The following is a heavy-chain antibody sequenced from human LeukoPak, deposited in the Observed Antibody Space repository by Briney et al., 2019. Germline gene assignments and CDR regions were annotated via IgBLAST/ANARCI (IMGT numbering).Heavy chain of an antibody. CDR1: GGSISSSTYY. D-gene: IGHD2-21*02. CDR2: IYYSGST. V-gene: IGHV4-39*01. J-gene: IGHJ4*02. Sequence: PSETLSLTCTVSGGSISSSTYYWGWIRQPPGKGVEWIGSIYYSGSTYYNPSLKSRVTISVDTSKNLFSLKLTSVTAADTAVYYCARHGHHGDHDYWGQGTLVTVSS. CDR3: ARHGHHGDHDY.